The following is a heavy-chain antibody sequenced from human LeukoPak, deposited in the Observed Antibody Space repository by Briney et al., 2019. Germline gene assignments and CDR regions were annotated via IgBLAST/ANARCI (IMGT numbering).Heavy chain of an antibody. CDR2: INPSGGST. Sequence: ASVKVSCKASGYTFTSYYMHWVRQAPGQGFEWMGIINPSGGSTSYAQKFQGRVTMTRDTSTGTVYMELSSLRSEDTAVYYCARGWELLRPADYWGQGTLVTVSS. CDR1: GYTFTSYY. J-gene: IGHJ4*02. CDR3: ARGWELLRPADY. V-gene: IGHV1-46*01. D-gene: IGHD1-26*01.